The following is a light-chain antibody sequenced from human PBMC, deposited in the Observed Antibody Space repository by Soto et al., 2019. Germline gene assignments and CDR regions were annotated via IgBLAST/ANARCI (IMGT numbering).Light chain of an antibody. CDR1: SGSIASNY. CDR2: EDS. Sequence: LTQPHSVSESPGKTVTISCTRSSGSIASNYVQWYQQRPGSAPTPVIYEDSHRPSGVPDRFSGSIDSSSNSASLTISRLKNEDEADYYCQSFDISNVVFGGGTKLTVL. V-gene: IGLV6-57*04. J-gene: IGLJ2*01. CDR3: QSFDISNVV.